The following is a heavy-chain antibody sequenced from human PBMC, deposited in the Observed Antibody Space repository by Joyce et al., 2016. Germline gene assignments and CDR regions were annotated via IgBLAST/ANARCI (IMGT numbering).Heavy chain of an antibody. CDR1: GYAFINYY. Sequence: QVQLVQSGAEVKKPGASVRVYCKASGYAFINYYLHWVRPAPGQGLDWMGIINPCGGGTNYAQKFLGRVTLNRDTSTNTVYLDLSSLRSEDTAIYYCARALVPAAAFDFWGQGTLVTVSS. CDR2: INPCGGGT. D-gene: IGHD2-2*01. V-gene: IGHV1-46*01. CDR3: ARALVPAAAFDF. J-gene: IGHJ4*02.